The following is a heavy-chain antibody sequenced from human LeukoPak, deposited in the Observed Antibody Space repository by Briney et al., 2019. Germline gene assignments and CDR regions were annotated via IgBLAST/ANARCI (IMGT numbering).Heavy chain of an antibody. Sequence: GASVKVSCKASGYTFTSYGISWVRQAPGQGLEWMGWISAYNGNTNYAQKLQGRVTMTTDTSTSTAYMELRSLRSDDTAVYYCARLITQYQLLGWFDPWGQGTLVTVSS. V-gene: IGHV1-18*01. J-gene: IGHJ5*02. D-gene: IGHD2-2*01. CDR3: ARLITQYQLLGWFDP. CDR2: ISAYNGNT. CDR1: GYTFTSYG.